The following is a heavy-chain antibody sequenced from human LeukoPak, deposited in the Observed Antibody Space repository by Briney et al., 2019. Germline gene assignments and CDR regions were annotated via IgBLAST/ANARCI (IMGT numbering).Heavy chain of an antibody. Sequence: ASVKVSCKASGYTFTSYGISWVRQAPGQGLEWMGWISAYNGNTNYAQKLQGRVTMTTDTSTSTAYMELRSLRSDDTAVYYCAHTTARAGSYDYWGQGTLVTVSS. J-gene: IGHJ4*02. CDR3: AHTTARAGSYDY. CDR2: ISAYNGNT. V-gene: IGHV1-18*01. D-gene: IGHD1-26*01. CDR1: GYTFTSYG.